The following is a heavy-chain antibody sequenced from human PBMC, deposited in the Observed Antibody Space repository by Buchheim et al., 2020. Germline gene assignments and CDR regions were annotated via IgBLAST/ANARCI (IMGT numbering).Heavy chain of an antibody. D-gene: IGHD2-15*01. CDR2: INHSGST. J-gene: IGHJ4*02. CDR1: GGSFSGYY. V-gene: IGHV4-34*01. Sequence: QVQLQQWGAGLLKPSETLSLTCAVYGGSFSGYYWSWIRQPPGKGLEWIGEINHSGSTNYNPSLKSRVTISVDTSKKQFSLKLSSVTAADTAVYYCASSEGYCSGGSCYYYFDYWGQGTL. CDR3: ASSEGYCSGGSCYYYFDY.